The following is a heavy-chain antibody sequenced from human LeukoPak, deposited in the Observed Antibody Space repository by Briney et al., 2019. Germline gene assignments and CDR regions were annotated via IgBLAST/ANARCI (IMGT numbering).Heavy chain of an antibody. CDR2: IKQDGSEK. CDR1: GFTFSTYW. D-gene: IGHD1-26*01. CDR3: ARGYSGTYRFGY. J-gene: IGHJ4*02. Sequence: GGSLRLSCAASGFTFSTYWMSWVRQAPGKGLEWVANIKQDGSEKYYVDSVKGRFTISRDSAKKSLYLQMNSLRAEDTAVYYCARGYSGTYRFGYWGQGTLVTVSS. V-gene: IGHV3-7*01.